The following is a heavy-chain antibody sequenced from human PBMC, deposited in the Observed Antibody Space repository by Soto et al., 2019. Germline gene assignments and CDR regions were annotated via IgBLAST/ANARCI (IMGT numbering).Heavy chain of an antibody. D-gene: IGHD6-19*01. J-gene: IGHJ4*02. V-gene: IGHV4-59*08. CDR3: ARHRTMEGRIAVAGIRSYFDY. CDR1: GGSISSYY. CDR2: IYYSGST. Sequence: SETLSLTCTVSGGSISSYYWSWIRQPPGKGLEWIGYIYYSGSTNYNPSLKSRVTISVDTSKNQFSLKLSSVTAADTAVYYCARHRTMEGRIAVAGIRSYFDYWGQGTLVTVSS.